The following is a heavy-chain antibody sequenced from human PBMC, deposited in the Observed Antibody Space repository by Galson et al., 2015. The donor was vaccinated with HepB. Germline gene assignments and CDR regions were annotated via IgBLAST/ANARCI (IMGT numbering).Heavy chain of an antibody. CDR1: GDSVSSNSAA. V-gene: IGHV6-1*01. J-gene: IGHJ6*02. D-gene: IGHD7-27*01. CDR2: TYYRSKWYN. Sequence: CAISGDSVSSNSAAWNWIRQSPPRGLEWLGRTYYRSKWYNDYAVSVKSRITINPDTSKNQFSLQLNSVTPEDTAVYYCARHNWGSDYYGMDVWGQGTTVTVSS. CDR3: ARHNWGSDYYGMDV.